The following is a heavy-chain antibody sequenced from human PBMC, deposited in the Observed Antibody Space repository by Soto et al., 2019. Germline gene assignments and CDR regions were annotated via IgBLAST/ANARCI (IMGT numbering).Heavy chain of an antibody. Sequence: PSETLSLTCAVYGGSFSGYYWSWIRQPPGKGLEWIGEINHSGSTNYNPSLKSRVTISVDTSKNQFSLKLSSVTAADTAVYYCARGRRTTVTIDYWGQGTQVTAPQ. V-gene: IGHV4-34*01. CDR1: GGSFSGYY. CDR2: INHSGST. CDR3: ARGRRTTVTIDY. D-gene: IGHD4-17*01. J-gene: IGHJ4*02.